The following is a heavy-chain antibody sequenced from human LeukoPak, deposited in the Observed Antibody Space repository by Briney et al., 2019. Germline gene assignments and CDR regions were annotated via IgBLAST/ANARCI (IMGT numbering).Heavy chain of an antibody. D-gene: IGHD5-24*01. J-gene: IGHJ3*02. CDR2: IIPIFGTA. Sequence: GASVKVSCKASGYTFTGYYIHWVRQAPGQGLEWMGGIIPIFGTANYAQKFQGRVTITADESTSTVSTTTVYMELSSLRSEDTAVYYCARGQTSTMNLYSNAFDIWGQGTMVTVSS. V-gene: IGHV1-69*13. CDR3: ARGQTSTMNLYSNAFDI. CDR1: GYTFTGYY.